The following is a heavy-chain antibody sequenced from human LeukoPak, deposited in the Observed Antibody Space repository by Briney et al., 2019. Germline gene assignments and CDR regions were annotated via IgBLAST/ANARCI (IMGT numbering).Heavy chain of an antibody. Sequence: GRSLRLSCAASGFTFSSYGMHWVRQAPGKGLEWVAVIKYDGSNKYYADSVKGRFTISRDNSKNTLYLQMNSLRAEDTAVYYCAREEYYYGSGSYYKTIDYWGQGTLVTVSS. J-gene: IGHJ4*02. V-gene: IGHV3-33*01. CDR2: IKYDGSNK. D-gene: IGHD3-10*01. CDR1: GFTFSSYG. CDR3: AREEYYYGSGSYYKTIDY.